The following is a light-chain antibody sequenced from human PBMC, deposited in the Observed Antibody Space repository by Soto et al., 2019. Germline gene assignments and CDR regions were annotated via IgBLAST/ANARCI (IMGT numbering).Light chain of an antibody. Sequence: EIVLTQSPGTLSLSPGERATLSCRASQSISSNFLGWYQQKPGQAPRLLIFGASSRATGIPARFSGSGSGTDFTLTISTLEPEDFAVYYCQQYGSSPRTVGGGTKVDIK. CDR1: QSISSNF. J-gene: IGKJ4*01. V-gene: IGKV3-20*01. CDR3: QQYGSSPRT. CDR2: GAS.